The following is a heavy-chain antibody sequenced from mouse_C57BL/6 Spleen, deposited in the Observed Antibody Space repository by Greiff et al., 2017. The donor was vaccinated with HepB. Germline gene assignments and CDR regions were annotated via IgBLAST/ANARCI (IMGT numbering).Heavy chain of an antibody. V-gene: IGHV3-6*01. CDR2: ISYDGSN. CDR1: GYSITSGYY. Sequence: EVKLQESGPGLVKPSQSLSLTCSVTGYSITSGYYWNWIRQFPGNKLEWMGYISYDGSNNYNPSLKNRISITRDTSKNQFFLKLNSVTTEDTATYYCAQRGDYYGSSYEDYWGQGTTLTVSS. D-gene: IGHD1-1*01. CDR3: AQRGDYYGSSYEDY. J-gene: IGHJ2*01.